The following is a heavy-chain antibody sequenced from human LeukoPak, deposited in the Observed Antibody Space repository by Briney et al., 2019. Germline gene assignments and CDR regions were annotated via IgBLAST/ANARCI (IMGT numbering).Heavy chain of an antibody. Sequence: ASVKVSCKTSGYTFSSYAMHWVRQAPGQRLEWMGWINAGNGNTKYSQKFQGRVTITRDTSASTAYMELSGLRSEDTVMYYCARSYSGRLFFDYWGQGTLVTVSS. D-gene: IGHD1-26*01. CDR2: INAGNGNT. CDR3: ARSYSGRLFFDY. V-gene: IGHV1-3*01. CDR1: GYTFSSYA. J-gene: IGHJ4*02.